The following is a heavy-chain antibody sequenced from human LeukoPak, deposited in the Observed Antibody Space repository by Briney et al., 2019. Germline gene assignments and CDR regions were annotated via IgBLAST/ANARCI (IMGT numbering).Heavy chain of an antibody. CDR1: GYTFSGFY. D-gene: IGHD3-10*01. V-gene: IGHV1-2*02. J-gene: IGHJ4*02. CDR2: INPNSGVT. CDR3: AKSQYSFASGSSRPLFDF. Sequence: ASVKVSCKASGYTFSGFYIHWVRQAPGQGLEWMGWINPNSGVTNYAQKLQGRVTITRDTSIDTAYMQLSRLRSDDTAVYYCAKSQYSFASGSSRPLFDFWGPGTLVSVSS.